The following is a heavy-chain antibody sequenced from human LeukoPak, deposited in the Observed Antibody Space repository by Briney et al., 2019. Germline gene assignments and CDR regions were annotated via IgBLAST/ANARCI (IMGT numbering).Heavy chain of an antibody. CDR3: AREGYIGYKAFDY. J-gene: IGHJ4*02. D-gene: IGHD5-12*01. Sequence: SETLSLTCTVSGGSISTYYWTWIRQPPGKGLEWIGYIYISGSTNYNPSLKSRVTISVDTSKNQFSLNLTSVTAADTAVYYCAREGYIGYKAFDYWGQGTLVTVSS. CDR1: GGSISTYY. CDR2: IYISGST. V-gene: IGHV4-59*01.